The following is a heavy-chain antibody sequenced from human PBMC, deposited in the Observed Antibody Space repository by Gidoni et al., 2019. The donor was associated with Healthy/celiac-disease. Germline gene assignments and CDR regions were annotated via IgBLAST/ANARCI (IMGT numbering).Heavy chain of an antibody. D-gene: IGHD6-13*01. V-gene: IGHV5-51*02. CDR3: ARRGHSSSGYNYYYGMDV. CDR1: GYSFTSYW. Sequence: VQLVQSGAEVKKTGESLKISCKGSGYSFTSYWNGWVRQMPGKCLEWMWIIYPVHSDTRYSPSFQGQVTILADKSISTAYLQWSSLKASDTAMYYCARRGHSSSGYNYYYGMDVWGQGTTVTVSS. CDR2: IYPVHSDT. J-gene: IGHJ6*02.